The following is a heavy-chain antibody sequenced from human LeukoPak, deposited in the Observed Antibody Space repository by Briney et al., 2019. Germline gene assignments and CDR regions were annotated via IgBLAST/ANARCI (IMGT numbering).Heavy chain of an antibody. Sequence: GWSLRLSCATSGFTFSRHCMSWVRQAPGKGPEWVANIKQDGSERYYVHSVKGRFTISRDNAKNSLYLQMNSLRAEDTAVYYCARDGGHSTDLDYWGQGIPVTVSS. CDR3: ARDGGHSTDLDY. CDR2: IKQDGSER. D-gene: IGHD2-8*02. CDR1: GFTFSRHC. J-gene: IGHJ4*02. V-gene: IGHV3-7*01.